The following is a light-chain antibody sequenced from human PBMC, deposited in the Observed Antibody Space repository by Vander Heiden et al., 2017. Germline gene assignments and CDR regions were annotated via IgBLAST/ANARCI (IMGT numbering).Light chain of an antibody. CDR2: EVS. CDR1: TSDVGSYNL. CDR3: CSYAGSSTFEV. V-gene: IGLV2-23*02. Sequence: QPARTNPASVSGPPGQSITISSTGTTSDVGSYNLVSWYHQQPGKAPNLMIYEVSKRPSGVSNRFSGSKSGNTASLTISGLQAEDEADYYCCSYAGSSTFEVFGGGTKLTVL. J-gene: IGLJ2*01.